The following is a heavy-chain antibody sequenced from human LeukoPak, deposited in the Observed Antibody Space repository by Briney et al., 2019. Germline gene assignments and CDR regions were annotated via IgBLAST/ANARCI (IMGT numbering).Heavy chain of an antibody. J-gene: IGHJ4*02. Sequence: SETLSLTCTVSGGSFSSGGYYWSWIRQHPGTRLEWIGYIYYSGSTYYNPSLKSRVTISVATSKNQCSLKLSSVTAADTAVYYCARAANSSGWGYDYWGQGTLVTVSS. D-gene: IGHD6-19*01. CDR2: IYYSGST. V-gene: IGHV4-31*03. CDR1: GGSFSSGGYY. CDR3: ARAANSSGWGYDY.